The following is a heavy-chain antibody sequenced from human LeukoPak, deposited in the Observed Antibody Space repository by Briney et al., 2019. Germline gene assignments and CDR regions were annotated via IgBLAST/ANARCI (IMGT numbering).Heavy chain of an antibody. CDR2: MYHSGST. D-gene: IGHD5-12*01. CDR3: AGYTNREFDL. CDR1: GGSISSYF. Sequence: SETLSLTCTVSGGSISSYFWSWIRQPPGKGLQWIGYMYHSGSTYYNPSLKSRVTISIDTSKNQFSLKLTSVTAGDTAVDYCAGYTNREFDLWGQGTLVTVSS. V-gene: IGHV4-59*03. J-gene: IGHJ4*02.